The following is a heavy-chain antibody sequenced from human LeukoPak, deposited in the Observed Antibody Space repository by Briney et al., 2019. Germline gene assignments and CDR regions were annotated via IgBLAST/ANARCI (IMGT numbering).Heavy chain of an antibody. CDR3: TSGDFWSGYRQHYYYYYMDV. CDR1: GFTFSNAW. J-gene: IGHJ6*03. D-gene: IGHD3-3*01. Sequence: GGSLRLSCAASGFTFSNAWMNWVRQAPGKGLEWVGRIKSKTDGGTTEYAAPVKGRFTISRDDSKNTLYLQMNSLKTEDTAVYYCTSGDFWSGYRQHYYYYYMDVWGKGTTVTVSS. CDR2: IKSKTDGGTT. V-gene: IGHV3-15*01.